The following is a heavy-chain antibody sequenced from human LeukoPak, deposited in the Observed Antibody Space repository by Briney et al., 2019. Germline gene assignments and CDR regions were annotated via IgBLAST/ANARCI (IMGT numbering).Heavy chain of an antibody. J-gene: IGHJ4*02. CDR2: ISGSGGST. Sequence: GGSLRLSCVVSGFTFSSYAMSWVRQAPGKGLEWVSGISGSGGSTYYADSVKGRFTISRDNSKNTLYLQMNSLRAEDTAVYYCAKDRVGAILYFDYWGLGTLVTVSS. V-gene: IGHV3-23*01. CDR3: AKDRVGAILYFDY. CDR1: GFTFSSYA. D-gene: IGHD1-26*01.